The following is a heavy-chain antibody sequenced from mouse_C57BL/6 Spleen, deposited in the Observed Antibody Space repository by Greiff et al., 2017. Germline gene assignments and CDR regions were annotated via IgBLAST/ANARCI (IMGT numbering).Heavy chain of an antibody. V-gene: IGHV1-74*01. CDR1: GYTFTSYW. Sequence: QVQLKQPGAELVKPGASVKVSCKASGYTFTSYWMHWVKQRPGQGLEWIGRIHPSDSDTNYNQKFKGKATLTVDKSSSTAYMQLSSLTSEDSAVYYGAISVTTVVATDWYFDVWGTGTTVTVSS. CDR3: AISVTTVVATDWYFDV. J-gene: IGHJ1*03. CDR2: IHPSDSDT. D-gene: IGHD1-1*01.